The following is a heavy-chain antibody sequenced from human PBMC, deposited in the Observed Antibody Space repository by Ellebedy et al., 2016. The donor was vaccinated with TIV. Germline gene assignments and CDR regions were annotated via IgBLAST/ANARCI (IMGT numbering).Heavy chain of an antibody. CDR2: ISDNGITT. CDR3: VKAWHSNSWYSNWFDP. J-gene: IGHJ5*02. V-gene: IGHV3-64D*09. CDR1: GFTFRSYA. D-gene: IGHD6-13*01. Sequence: GESLKISCSVSGFTFRSYAMHWVRQAPGKGLQYVAAISDNGITTDYADSVGGRFTISRDNSKTTLYLQMRSLRPEDTAVYYCVKAWHSNSWYSNWFDPWGQGTLVIVSS.